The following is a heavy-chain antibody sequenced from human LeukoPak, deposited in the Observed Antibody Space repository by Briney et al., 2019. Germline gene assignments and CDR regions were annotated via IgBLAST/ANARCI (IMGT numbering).Heavy chain of an antibody. Sequence: SETLSLTCTVSGGSISGYYWNWIRQPAGKGLEWIGRIYVSESTNYNPSLKSRVSMSVDASKNQFSLKLSSVTAADTAMYYCARHGNLVRGVIGYWGQGTLVTVSS. J-gene: IGHJ4*02. D-gene: IGHD3-10*01. CDR2: IYVSEST. CDR3: ARHGNLVRGVIGY. V-gene: IGHV4-4*07. CDR1: GGSISGYY.